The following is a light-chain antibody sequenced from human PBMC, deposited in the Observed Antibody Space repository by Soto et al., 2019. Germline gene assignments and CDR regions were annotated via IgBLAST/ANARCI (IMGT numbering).Light chain of an antibody. CDR3: HQYYSTPLT. CDR1: QSVFYTNNKNY. Sequence: DIVMTQSPDSLAVSLGERATINCKSSQSVFYTNNKNYLAWYQQKPGQPPKLLIYWASTRESGVPDRFGGSGSGTDFTLTISSLQAEDLAVYYCHQYYSTPLTFGQGTKVEIK. J-gene: IGKJ1*01. CDR2: WAS. V-gene: IGKV4-1*01.